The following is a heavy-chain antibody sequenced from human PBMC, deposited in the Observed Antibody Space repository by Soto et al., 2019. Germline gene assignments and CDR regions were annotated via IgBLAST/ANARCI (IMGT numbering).Heavy chain of an antibody. CDR2: IDPSDSYT. V-gene: IGHV5-10-1*01. J-gene: IGHJ6*02. D-gene: IGHD3-3*01. CDR3: ASDSPTVRYYYGMDV. CDR1: GYSFTSYW. Sequence: RGESLKISCKGSGYSFTSYWISWVRQMPGKGLEWMGRIDPSDSYTNYSPSFQGHVTISADKSISTAYLQWSSLKASDTAMYYCASDSPTVRYYYGMDVWGQGTKVTVSS.